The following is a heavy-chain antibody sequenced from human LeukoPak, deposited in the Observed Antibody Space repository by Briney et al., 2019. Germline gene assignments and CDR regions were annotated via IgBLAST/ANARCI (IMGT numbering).Heavy chain of an antibody. CDR3: AREGYYGSGSPPSLYFDY. CDR2: TSSDLNVK. Sequence: GGSLRLSCAVSGFSVSNNYMNWVRQAPGKGLEWVAVTSSDLNVKLYADSVKGRFTISRDNSRSTLYLQMNSLRPEDTAIYYCAREGYYGSGSPPSLYFDYWGQGTLVTVSS. D-gene: IGHD3-10*01. CDR1: GFSVSNNY. V-gene: IGHV3-30*03. J-gene: IGHJ4*02.